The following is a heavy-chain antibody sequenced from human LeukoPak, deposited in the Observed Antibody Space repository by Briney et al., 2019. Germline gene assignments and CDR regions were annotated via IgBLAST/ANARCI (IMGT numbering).Heavy chain of an antibody. D-gene: IGHD5-18*01. CDR2: IWYDGSNK. V-gene: IGHV3-33*01. Sequence: RGSLRLSSAAPGFTFCNSGTQGVRQAPGQGLEWVAVIWYDGSNKYYADSVKGRFTISRDNSKNTVYLQMNSLRGEDTAVYYCASELLIYTAMSAFDPWGQGTLVTVSS. J-gene: IGHJ5*02. CDR3: ASELLIYTAMSAFDP. CDR1: GFTFCNSG.